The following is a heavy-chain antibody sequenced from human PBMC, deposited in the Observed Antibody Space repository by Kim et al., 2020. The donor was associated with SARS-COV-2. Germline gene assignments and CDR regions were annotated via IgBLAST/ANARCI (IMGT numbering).Heavy chain of an antibody. D-gene: IGHD6-19*01. J-gene: IGHJ6*02. CDR3: AKAWGSGWYGYYYYGMDV. CDR1: GFTFGDYA. CDR2: ISWNSGSI. Sequence: GGSLRLSCAASGFTFGDYAMHWVRQAPGKGLEWVSGISWNSGSIGYADSVKGRFTISRDNAKNSLYLQMNSLRAEDTALYYCAKAWGSGWYGYYYYGMDVWGQGTTVTVSS. V-gene: IGHV3-9*01.